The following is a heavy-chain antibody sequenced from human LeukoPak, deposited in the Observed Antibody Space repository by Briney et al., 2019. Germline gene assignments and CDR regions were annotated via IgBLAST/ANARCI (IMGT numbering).Heavy chain of an antibody. CDR3: ARALNPLPGIYYFDY. CDR2: IYISGST. Sequence: SETLSLTCTVSGASINSHYWSWIRQPAGKGLEWIGRIYISGSTNYNSSLQSRVTMSVDTSKNQFSLKLSSVTAADTAVYYCARALNPLPGIYYFDYWGQGTPVTVSS. D-gene: IGHD3-3*02. CDR1: GASINSHY. J-gene: IGHJ4*02. V-gene: IGHV4-4*07.